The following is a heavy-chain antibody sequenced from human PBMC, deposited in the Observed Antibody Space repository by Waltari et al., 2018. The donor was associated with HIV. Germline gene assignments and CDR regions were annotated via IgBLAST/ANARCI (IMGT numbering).Heavy chain of an antibody. CDR2: IYYSGRT. CDR3: ARHFGPVEQQLVLVINAFDI. D-gene: IGHD6-13*01. V-gene: IGHV4-39*01. J-gene: IGHJ3*02. Sequence: QLQLQESGPGLVKPSETLSLTCTVFDGSISTSSYYWGWIRQPPGRGLEWIGSIYYSGRTTHNPSLKRRVTISVDTSKNQFSLKLSSVTAADTAMYYCARHFGPVEQQLVLVINAFDIWGQGTMVTVSS. CDR1: DGSISTSSYY.